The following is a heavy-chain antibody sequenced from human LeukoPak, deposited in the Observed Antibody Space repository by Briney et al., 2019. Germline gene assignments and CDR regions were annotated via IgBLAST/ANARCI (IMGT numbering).Heavy chain of an antibody. Sequence: SETLSLTCTVSGGSISTYYWSWIRQPPGKGLEWIGYIYNSGSTNYNPSLKSRVTISVDTSKNKFSLKLSSVTAADTAVYYCARGRYSYGYDDDFDYWGQGTLVTVSS. V-gene: IGHV4-59*01. CDR3: ARGRYSYGYDDDFDY. CDR2: IYNSGST. CDR1: GGSISTYY. D-gene: IGHD5-18*01. J-gene: IGHJ4*02.